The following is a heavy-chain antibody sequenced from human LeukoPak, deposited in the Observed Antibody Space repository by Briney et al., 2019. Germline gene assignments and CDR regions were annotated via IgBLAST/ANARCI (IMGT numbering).Heavy chain of an antibody. CDR3: ARAPRYGDYAMD. D-gene: IGHD4-17*01. CDR1: GFTFSSYS. CDR2: ISSSSSYI. Sequence: GGSLRLSCAASGFTFSSYSMNWVRQAPGKGLEWVSSISSSSSYIYYADSVKGRFTISRDNAENSLYLQMNSLRAEDTAVYYCARAPRYGDYAMDWGQGTLVTVSS. V-gene: IGHV3-21*01. J-gene: IGHJ4*02.